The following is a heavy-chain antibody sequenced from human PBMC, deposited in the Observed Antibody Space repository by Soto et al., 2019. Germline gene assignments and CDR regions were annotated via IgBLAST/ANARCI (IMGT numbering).Heavy chain of an antibody. J-gene: IGHJ6*02. CDR1: GGSISSYY. V-gene: IGHV4-59*01. D-gene: IGHD3-22*01. CDR3: ASGPLLYYYDSSGRDYYYYGMDV. Sequence: SETLSLTCTVSGGSISSYYWSWIRQPPGKGLDWIGYIYYSGSTNYNPSLKSRVTISVDTSKKQFSLKLSSVTAADTAVYYCASGPLLYYYDSSGRDYYYYGMDVWGQGTTVT. CDR2: IYYSGST.